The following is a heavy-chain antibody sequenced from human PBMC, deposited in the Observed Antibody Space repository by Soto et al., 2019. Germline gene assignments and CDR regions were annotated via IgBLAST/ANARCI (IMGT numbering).Heavy chain of an antibody. CDR1: GGSIRSGGYY. J-gene: IGHJ1*01. CDR2: IYNTGRT. V-gene: IGHV4-31*03. Sequence: QVQLQESGPGLVRPSQTLSLTCTVSGGSIRSGGYYWTWIRQHSGKGLEWIGYIYNTGRTYYNPSLKSRVTISVDTSENQFSLSLTSVTAADTAVYYCARDGGSTPVVYFQHWGQGTQVSVSS. D-gene: IGHD2-21*01. CDR3: ARDGGSTPVVYFQH.